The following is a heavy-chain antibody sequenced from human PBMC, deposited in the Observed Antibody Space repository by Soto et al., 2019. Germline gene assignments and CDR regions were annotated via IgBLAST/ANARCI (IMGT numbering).Heavy chain of an antibody. CDR3: ARNRRPVVVVAATSGYFDY. D-gene: IGHD2-15*01. J-gene: IGHJ4*02. V-gene: IGHV1-18*01. CDR1: GYTFTSYG. CDR2: ISAYNGNT. Sequence: QVQLVQSGAEVKKPGASVKVSCKASGYTFTSYGISWVRQAPGQGLEWMGWISAYNGNTNYAQKLQGRVTMTTDTSTSTAYMELRSLRSADTAVYYCARNRRPVVVVAATSGYFDYWGQGTLVTVSS.